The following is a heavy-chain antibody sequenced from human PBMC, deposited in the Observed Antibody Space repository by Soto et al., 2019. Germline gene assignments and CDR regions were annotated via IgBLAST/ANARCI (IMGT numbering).Heavy chain of an antibody. V-gene: IGHV4-59*01. Sequence: SAPLSIACTVPGNPMSGDYWGGIRKTQGKALEHIGHIYYTGSTRYNPSLTSRVTISLDTSREQFSLKLTSVTAADTAVYYCARGRHCTSTSCSGFPSIWCDPWGQGTLVTVSS. J-gene: IGHJ5*02. CDR2: IYYTGST. CDR3: ARGRHCTSTSCSGFPSIWCDP. CDR1: GNPMSGDY. D-gene: IGHD2-2*01.